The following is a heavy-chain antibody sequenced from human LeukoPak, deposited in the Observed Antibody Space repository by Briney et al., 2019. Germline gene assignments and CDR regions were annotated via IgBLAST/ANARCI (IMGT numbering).Heavy chain of an antibody. D-gene: IGHD2-2*01. J-gene: IGHJ4*02. CDR1: GFTFSSYA. CDR2: ISGSGGST. V-gene: IGHV3-23*01. Sequence: GGSLRLSCAASGFTFSSYAMSWVRQAPGKGLEWVSAISGSGGSTYNADSMKGRLTISRDNSKNTLYLQMNSLRADDTAVYFCASSYCASTSCPTFGYWGQGTLVTVSS. CDR3: ASSYCASTSCPTFGY.